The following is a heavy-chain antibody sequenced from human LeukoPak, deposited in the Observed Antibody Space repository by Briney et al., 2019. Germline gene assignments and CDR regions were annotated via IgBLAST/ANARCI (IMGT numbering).Heavy chain of an antibody. CDR1: AFTSISYW. J-gene: IGHJ6*02. CDR2: INSDGSST. Sequence: PGGSMRLSCSAAAFTSISYWMHWVRQAPGQGLVWVSRINSDGSSTSYADSVKGRFTISTDNAKTTLYLQMNSLRAEDTAVYYCAREGDSYYYGMDVWGQGTTVTVSS. V-gene: IGHV3-74*01. CDR3: AREGDSYYYGMDV. D-gene: IGHD2-21*02.